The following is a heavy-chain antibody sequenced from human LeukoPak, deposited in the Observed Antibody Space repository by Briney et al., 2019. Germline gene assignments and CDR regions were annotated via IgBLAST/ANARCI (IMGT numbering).Heavy chain of an antibody. Sequence: PGGSLRLSCAASGFTFSSYAMHWVRQAPGQGLEYVSAISSNGGSTYYANSVKGRFTISRDNSKNTLYLQMGSLRAEDMAVYYCARSLEWLLTYYYYYYMDVWGKGTTVTVSS. CDR3: ARSLEWLLTYYYYYYMDV. D-gene: IGHD3-3*01. V-gene: IGHV3-64*01. CDR1: GFTFSSYA. CDR2: ISSNGGST. J-gene: IGHJ6*03.